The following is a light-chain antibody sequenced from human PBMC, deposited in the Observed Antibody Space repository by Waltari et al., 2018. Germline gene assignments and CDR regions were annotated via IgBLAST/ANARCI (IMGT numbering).Light chain of an antibody. CDR3: CSSAGNPYV. J-gene: IGLJ1*01. CDR1: SSDVGAYNF. Sequence: SALTQPRSVSGSPGQSVTISCPGPSSDVGAYNFVSWYQQRPGQAPKLIIYDVNKRPSGVPDRFSASKSGNTASLTISGLQPEDEADYHCCSSAGNPYVFGTGTEVTVL. CDR2: DVN. V-gene: IGLV2-11*01.